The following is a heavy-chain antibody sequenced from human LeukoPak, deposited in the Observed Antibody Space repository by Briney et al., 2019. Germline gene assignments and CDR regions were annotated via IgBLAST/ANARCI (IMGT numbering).Heavy chain of an antibody. D-gene: IGHD6-19*01. CDR3: VVLYSSGWRNAFDI. CDR2: IYYSGST. Sequence: SQTLSLTCAVSGGSISSGGYSWSWIRQPPGKGLEWIGYIYYSGSTYYNPSLKSRVTISVDTSKNQFSLKLSSVTAADTAVYYCVVLYSSGWRNAFDIWGQGTMVTVSS. V-gene: IGHV4-30-4*07. CDR1: GGSISSGGYS. J-gene: IGHJ3*02.